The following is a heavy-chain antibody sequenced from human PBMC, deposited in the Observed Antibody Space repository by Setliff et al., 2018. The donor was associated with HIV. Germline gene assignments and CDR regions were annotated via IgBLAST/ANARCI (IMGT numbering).Heavy chain of an antibody. D-gene: IGHD2-21*01. V-gene: IGHV3-21*01. Sequence: PGGSLRLSCAASGFTFSAYSMNWVRQAPGKGLEWVSFISSTRSHLYYADSVKGRFTISRDNAKDSLYLQMNSLRAEDTALYYCARVFPDAFDVWGQGTMVTV. CDR1: GFTFSAYS. J-gene: IGHJ3*01. CDR2: ISSTRSHL. CDR3: ARVFPDAFDV.